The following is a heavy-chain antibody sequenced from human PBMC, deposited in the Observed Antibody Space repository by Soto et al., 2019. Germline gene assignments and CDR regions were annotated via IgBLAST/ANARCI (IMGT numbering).Heavy chain of an antibody. CDR3: AKENGYSSSWFEFDY. D-gene: IGHD6-13*01. J-gene: IGHJ4*02. V-gene: IGHV3-23*01. Sequence: EVQLLESGGGLVQPGGSLRLSCAASGSTFSSYAMSWVRQAPGKGLEWVSAISGSGGSTYYADSVKGRFTISRDNSNNTLYLQMNSLRAEDTAVYYCAKENGYSSSWFEFDYWGQGTLVTVSS. CDR2: ISGSGGST. CDR1: GSTFSSYA.